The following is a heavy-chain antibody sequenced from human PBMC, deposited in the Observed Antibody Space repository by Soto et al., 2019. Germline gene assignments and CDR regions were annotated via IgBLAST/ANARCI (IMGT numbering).Heavy chain of an antibody. CDR3: ARGGHCCGWGSFYNNHYYYCGMDV. CDR2: INHSGST. Sequence: QVQLQQWGAGLLKPSETLSLTCAVYGGSFSGYYWSWIRQPPGKGLEWIGEINHSGSTNYNPSLKSRVTIPVDTSKNQVSLNLSSVTAADTAVYYCARGGHCCGWGSFYNNHYYYCGMDVWGQGTTVTVSS. CDR1: GGSFSGYY. D-gene: IGHD3-10*01. J-gene: IGHJ6*02. V-gene: IGHV4-34*01.